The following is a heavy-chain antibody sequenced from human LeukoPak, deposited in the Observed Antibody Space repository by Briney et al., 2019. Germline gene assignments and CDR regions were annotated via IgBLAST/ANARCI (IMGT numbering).Heavy chain of an antibody. CDR1: GFTFSSYA. CDR2: ISYDGSNK. V-gene: IGHV3-30*04. J-gene: IGHJ4*02. CDR3: AREGGCSGSYRDCYFDY. D-gene: IGHD1-26*01. Sequence: GGSLRLSCAASGFTFSSYAMSWVRQAPGKGLEWVAVISYDGSNKYYADSVKGRFTISRDNSKNTLYLQMNSLRAEDTAVYYCAREGGCSGSYRDCYFDYWGQGTLVTVSS.